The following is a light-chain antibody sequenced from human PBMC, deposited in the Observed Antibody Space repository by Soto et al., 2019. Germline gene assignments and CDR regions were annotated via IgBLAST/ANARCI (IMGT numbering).Light chain of an antibody. CDR1: NIGSKS. CDR3: QVWDTRSDQSWV. J-gene: IGLJ3*02. V-gene: IGLV3-21*02. Sequence: SYELTQPPSVSVAPGQTARVPCGGSNIGSKSVYWYQQKAGQAPVLVVYGDSDRPSGIPERFSGSRSGSAATLTISGVEAGDEADYYCQVWDTRSDQSWVFGGGTQLTVL. CDR2: GDS.